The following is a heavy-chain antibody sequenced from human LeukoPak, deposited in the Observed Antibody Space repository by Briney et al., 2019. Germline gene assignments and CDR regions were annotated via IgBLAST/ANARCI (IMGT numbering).Heavy chain of an antibody. J-gene: IGHJ3*02. CDR1: GGSVSSHY. CDR3: ARGSGAFDI. V-gene: IGHV4-59*02. CDR2: IYYSGST. Sequence: PSETLSLTCTVSGGSVSSHYWSWIRQPPGKGLEWIGYIYYSGSTNYNPSLKSRVTISVDTSKNQFSLKLSSVTAADTAVYYCARGSGAFDIWGQGTMVTVSS. D-gene: IGHD7-27*01.